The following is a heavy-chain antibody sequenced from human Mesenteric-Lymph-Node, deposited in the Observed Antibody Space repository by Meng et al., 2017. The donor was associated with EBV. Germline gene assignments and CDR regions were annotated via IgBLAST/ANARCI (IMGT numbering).Heavy chain of an antibody. V-gene: IGHV3-30*04. CDR3: GRASRELARFDLDY. J-gene: IGHJ4*02. CDR2: RSKDDRHK. D-gene: IGHD5-12*01. Sequence: WVRQQPAKGLEWVEARSKDDRHKNYADSMKGRFTITSRTSNIKIHQRVNSMRSEDTAVYYCGRASRELARFDLDYWGQGTLVTVSS.